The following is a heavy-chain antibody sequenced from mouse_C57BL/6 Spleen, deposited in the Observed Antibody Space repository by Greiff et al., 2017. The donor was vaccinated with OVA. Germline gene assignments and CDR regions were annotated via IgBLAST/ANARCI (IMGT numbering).Heavy chain of an antibody. D-gene: IGHD2-5*01. Sequence: VQLQQSGGDLVKPGGSLKLSCAASGFTFSSYGMSWVRQTPDKRLEWVATISSGGSYTYYPDSVKGRFTISRDNAKNTLYLQMSSLKSEDTAMYYCASPSYYSNDEDAMDYWGQGTSVTVSS. CDR1: GFTFSSYG. J-gene: IGHJ4*01. V-gene: IGHV5-6*01. CDR3: ASPSYYSNDEDAMDY. CDR2: ISSGGSYT.